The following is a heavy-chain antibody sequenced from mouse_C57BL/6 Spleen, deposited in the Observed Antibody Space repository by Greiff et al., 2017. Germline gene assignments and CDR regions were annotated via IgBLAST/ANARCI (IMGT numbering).Heavy chain of an antibody. CDR3: TKSNYEVYYFDY. Sequence: QVQLQQSGAELVRPGASVTLSCKASGYTFTDYEMHWVKQTPVHGLEWIGAIDPETGGTAYNQKFKGKAILTADKSSSTAYMELRSLTSEDSAVYYCTKSNYEVYYFDYWGQGTTLTVSS. D-gene: IGHD2-5*01. V-gene: IGHV1-15*01. CDR2: IDPETGGT. J-gene: IGHJ2*01. CDR1: GYTFTDYE.